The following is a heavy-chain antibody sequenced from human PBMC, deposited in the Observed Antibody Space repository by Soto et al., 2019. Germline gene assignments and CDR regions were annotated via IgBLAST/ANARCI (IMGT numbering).Heavy chain of an antibody. CDR3: ARDKITGLFDY. Sequence: QVQLQQWGAGLLKPSETLSLTCAVYGGSFSGYYWTWIRQPPGTGLEWIGEINHSGSTNYNPSLKGRVTISVGTSKTPFSLKLTSVTAADTAVYYCARDKITGLFDYWGQGTLVTVSS. J-gene: IGHJ4*02. CDR2: INHSGST. V-gene: IGHV4-34*01. D-gene: IGHD2-8*02. CDR1: GGSFSGYY.